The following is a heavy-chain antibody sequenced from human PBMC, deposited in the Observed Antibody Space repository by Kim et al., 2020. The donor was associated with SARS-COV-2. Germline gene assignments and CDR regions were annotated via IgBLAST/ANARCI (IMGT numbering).Heavy chain of an antibody. CDR3: ARGGMM. CDR2: SNGGST. V-gene: IGHV3-64*01. D-gene: IGHD3-16*01. J-gene: IGHJ4*02. Sequence: SNGGSTYYANSVKGRFTISRDNSENTLYLQMGSLRAEDMAVYDCARGGMMRGQGTLVTVSS.